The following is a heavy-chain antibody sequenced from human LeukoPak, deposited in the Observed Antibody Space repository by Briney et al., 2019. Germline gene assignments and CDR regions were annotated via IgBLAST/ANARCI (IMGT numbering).Heavy chain of an antibody. V-gene: IGHV3-49*03. CDR2: SRSKAHGGTI. D-gene: IGHD3-3*01. Sequence: GGYLRLSCTAYRFTFGDHSMSRFRQAPGKEPEWLGYSRSKAHGGTIQYAASVGGRFTISRDDSKNIVYLQMNSLKTEDTAVYYCARNPYYDFCCFDYWGQGNLVTVSS. J-gene: IGHJ4*02. CDR1: RFTFGDHS. CDR3: ARNPYYDFCCFDY.